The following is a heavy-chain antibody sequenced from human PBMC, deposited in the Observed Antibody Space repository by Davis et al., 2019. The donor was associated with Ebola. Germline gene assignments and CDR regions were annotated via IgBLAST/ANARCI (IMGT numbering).Heavy chain of an antibody. CDR1: GFTVSSNY. Sequence: LSLTCAASGFTVSSNYMSWVRQAPGKGLEWVSVIYSGGRTYYADSVKGRFTISRDKSKNTVSLQMNNLRAEDTAVYYCTRAVTVTTVFDYWGQGTLVTVSS. D-gene: IGHD4-17*01. J-gene: IGHJ4*02. CDR3: TRAVTVTTVFDY. V-gene: IGHV3-53*01. CDR2: IYSGGRT.